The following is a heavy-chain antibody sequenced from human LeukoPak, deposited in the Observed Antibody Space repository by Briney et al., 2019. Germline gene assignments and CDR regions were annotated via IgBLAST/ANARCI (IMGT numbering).Heavy chain of an antibody. CDR2: INAGNGNT. Sequence: ASVKVSCKASGYTFTSYAMHWVRQAPGQRLEWMGWINAGNGNTKYSQKFQGRVSITRDTSASTAYMELSSLRSEDTAVYYCARDRSNRWAAFDIWGQGTMVTVSS. D-gene: IGHD1-14*01. CDR3: ARDRSNRWAAFDI. CDR1: GYTFTSYA. J-gene: IGHJ3*02. V-gene: IGHV1-3*01.